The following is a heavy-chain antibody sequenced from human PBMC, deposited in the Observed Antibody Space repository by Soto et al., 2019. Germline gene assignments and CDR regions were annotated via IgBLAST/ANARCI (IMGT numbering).Heavy chain of an antibody. J-gene: IGHJ5*02. V-gene: IGHV3-11*06. D-gene: IGHD3-3*01. CDR3: ARAPIVFAATANWFDP. CDR2: ISSSSSYT. CDR1: GFTFSDYY. Sequence: QVQLVESGGGLVKPGGSLRLSCAASGFTFSDYYMSWIRQAPGKGLEWVSYISSSSSYTNYADSVKGRFTISRDNAKNSRYLQMNSLRAEDTAVYYCARAPIVFAATANWFDPWGQGTLVTVSS.